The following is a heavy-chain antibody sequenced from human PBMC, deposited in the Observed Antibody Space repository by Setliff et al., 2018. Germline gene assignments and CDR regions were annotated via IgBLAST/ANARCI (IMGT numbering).Heavy chain of an antibody. Sequence: ASVKVSCKASGYSFSDFYIHWVRQVPGRGPEWMGSINPKSGVTRYVQKFPGRVTITRDTSISTAYMELSSLRSDDTAVYYCARDGIGWLNWLDPWGQGTPVTVSS. D-gene: IGHD6-25*01. CDR1: GYSFSDFY. CDR3: ARDGIGWLNWLDP. CDR2: INPKSGVT. J-gene: IGHJ5*02. V-gene: IGHV1-2*02.